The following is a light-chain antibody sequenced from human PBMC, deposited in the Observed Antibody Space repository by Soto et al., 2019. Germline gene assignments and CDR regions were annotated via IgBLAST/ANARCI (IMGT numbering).Light chain of an antibody. CDR3: QQFNSYPIT. V-gene: IGKV1-9*01. CDR1: QDISNF. Sequence: DIQLTQSPSFLSASVGDRVTITCRASQDISNFLTWYHQKPGKAPKLLISAASTLQSGVPSRISGTGSETEFTLTITGLQPEDFATYYCQQFNSYPITFGQGTRLEI. J-gene: IGKJ5*01. CDR2: AAS.